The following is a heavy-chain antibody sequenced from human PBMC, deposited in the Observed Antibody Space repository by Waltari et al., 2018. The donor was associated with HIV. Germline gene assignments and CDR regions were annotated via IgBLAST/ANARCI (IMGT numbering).Heavy chain of an antibody. V-gene: IGHV4-61*02. CDR2: IYTSGST. CDR1: GGSISSGSYY. CDR3: ARDRNYYYDSSGYFFNAFDI. Sequence: QVQLQESGPGLVKPSQTLSLTCTVSGGSISSGSYYWSWSRQPAGKGLEWIGRIYTSGSTNYNPSLKSRVTISVDTSKNQFSLKLSSVTAADTAVYYCARDRNYYYDSSGYFFNAFDIWGQGTMVTVSS. D-gene: IGHD3-22*01. J-gene: IGHJ3*02.